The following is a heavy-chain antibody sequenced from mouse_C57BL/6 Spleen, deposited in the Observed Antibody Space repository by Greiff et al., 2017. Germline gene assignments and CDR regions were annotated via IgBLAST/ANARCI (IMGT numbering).Heavy chain of an antibody. CDR1: GYTFTDYY. Sequence: QVQLQQSGPELVKPGASVTISCKASGYTFTDYYINWVKQRPGQGLEWIGWIYPGSGNTTYNEKFKGKATCTVDTSSSTAYMQLSSLTSEDSAVDCCARCWDGGGYFDYWGQGTTLTVSS. CDR3: ARCWDGGGYFDY. J-gene: IGHJ2*01. CDR2: IYPGSGNT. V-gene: IGHV1-84*01. D-gene: IGHD4-1*01.